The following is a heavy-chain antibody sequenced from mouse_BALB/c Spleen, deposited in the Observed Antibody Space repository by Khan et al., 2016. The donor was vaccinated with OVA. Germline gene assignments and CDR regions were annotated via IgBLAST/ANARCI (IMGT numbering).Heavy chain of an antibody. CDR2: ICPGDGDS. J-gene: IGHJ2*01. CDR1: GYTFTDFT. Sequence: VQLQQSGAELVRPGASVKMSCKASGYTFTDFTMQWVKQRHGKGLEWIGAICPGDGDSEYSQKFKGKATLTVDKSSSTAYMHLTSLASEDSAVYYCERGGMSGDCFHYWGQGTMVTVSA. CDR3: ERGGMSGDCFHY. V-gene: IGHV1-87*01. D-gene: IGHD1-3*01.